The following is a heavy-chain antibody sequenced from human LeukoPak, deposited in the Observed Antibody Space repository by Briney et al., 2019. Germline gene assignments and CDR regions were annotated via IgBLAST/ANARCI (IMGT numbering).Heavy chain of an antibody. V-gene: IGHV3-21*01. CDR2: ISSGSSYI. CDR1: GFTFNTYS. Sequence: GGSLRLSCAASGFTFNTYSVNWVRQAPGKGLEWVSSISSGSSYIFYADSMKGRFTISRDNAKTSLYLQMNSLRAEDTAVYYCARQVGVDDAFDIRGQGTKVTVSS. J-gene: IGHJ3*02. CDR3: ARQVGVDDAFDI. D-gene: IGHD1-26*01.